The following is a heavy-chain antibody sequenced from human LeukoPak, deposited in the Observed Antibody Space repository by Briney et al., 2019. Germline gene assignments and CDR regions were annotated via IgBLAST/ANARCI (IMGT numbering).Heavy chain of an antibody. CDR3: ARYACSSTSCYKDY. Sequence: PSETLSLTCTVSGGSISSYYWSWIRQPAGKGLEWIGRIYTSGSTNYNPSLKSRVTISVDTSKNQFSLKLSSVTAADTAVYYCARYACSSTSCYKDYWGQGTLVTVSS. CDR1: GGSISSYY. V-gene: IGHV4-4*07. CDR2: IYTSGST. D-gene: IGHD2-2*02. J-gene: IGHJ4*02.